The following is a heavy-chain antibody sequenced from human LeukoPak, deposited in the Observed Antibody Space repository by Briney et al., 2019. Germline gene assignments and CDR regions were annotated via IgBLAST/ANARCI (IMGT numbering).Heavy chain of an antibody. D-gene: IGHD5-12*01. V-gene: IGHV4-4*07. J-gene: IGHJ6*03. Sequence: SETLSLTCTVSGGSISSYYWSWIRQPAGKGLEWIGRIYTSGSTNYNPSLKSRVTMSVDTSKNQFSLKLSSVTAADTAVYYCAGYSGYDWGYYYYYMDVWGKGTTDTVSS. CDR3: AGYSGYDWGYYYYYMDV. CDR1: GGSISSYY. CDR2: IYTSGST.